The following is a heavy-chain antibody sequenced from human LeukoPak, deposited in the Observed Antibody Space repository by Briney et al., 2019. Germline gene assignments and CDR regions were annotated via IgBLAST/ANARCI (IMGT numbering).Heavy chain of an antibody. V-gene: IGHV4-34*01. Sequence: SETLSLTCAVYGGSFRDYYWSWIRQPPGKGLEWIGEINHSGSTNYNPSLKSRVTISLDTSKNQFSLKLTSVTTADTAVYYCAKAPYLSTGSWGQGILVAVSS. CDR1: GGSFRDYY. D-gene: IGHD3-22*01. CDR3: AKAPYLSTGS. J-gene: IGHJ3*01. CDR2: INHSGST.